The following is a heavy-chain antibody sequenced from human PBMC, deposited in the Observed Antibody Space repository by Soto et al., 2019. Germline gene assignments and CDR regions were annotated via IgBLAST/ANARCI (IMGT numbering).Heavy chain of an antibody. V-gene: IGHV3-30-3*01. D-gene: IGHD1-26*01. Sequence: QVLLVESGGGVGQPGRSLRLSCAASRFSFSTYAIHWVRQAPGKGLGWVAGISYDGGNEYYADSVKGRFTISRDNSKCTMYLKMNSLGPDDTDVYYCARDRSGSHEIDDSLDIWGRGTMVTVSS. CDR3: ARDRSGSHEIDDSLDI. CDR2: ISYDGGNE. CDR1: RFSFSTYA. J-gene: IGHJ3*02.